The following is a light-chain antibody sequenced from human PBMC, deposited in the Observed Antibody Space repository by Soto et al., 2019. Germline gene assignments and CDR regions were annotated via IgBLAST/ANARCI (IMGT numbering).Light chain of an antibody. CDR3: QQRQYWPPIP. CDR1: QIVSSN. J-gene: IGKJ5*01. Sequence: EIVMTQSPATLSVSPGERATLSCRASQIVSSNLAWYQQKPGQAPRLLIYDASNRAAGIPARFSGSGSGTDFTLTISSLEPEDFAIYYCQQRQYWPPIPFGQGTRLEVK. V-gene: IGKV3-11*01. CDR2: DAS.